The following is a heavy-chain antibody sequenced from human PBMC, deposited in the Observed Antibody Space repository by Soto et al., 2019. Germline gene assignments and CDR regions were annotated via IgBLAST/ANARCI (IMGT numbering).Heavy chain of an antibody. CDR2: IKSKTDGGTT. J-gene: IGHJ6*02. CDR1: GFTFSNAW. Sequence: GGSLRLSCAASGFTFSNAWMSWVRQAPGKGLEWVGRIKSKTDGGTTDYAAPVKGRFTISRDDSKNTLYLQMNSLKTEDTAVYYCTTDRDLIFGVPYGMDVWGQGTTVTVSS. CDR3: TTDRDLIFGVPYGMDV. V-gene: IGHV3-15*01. D-gene: IGHD3-3*01.